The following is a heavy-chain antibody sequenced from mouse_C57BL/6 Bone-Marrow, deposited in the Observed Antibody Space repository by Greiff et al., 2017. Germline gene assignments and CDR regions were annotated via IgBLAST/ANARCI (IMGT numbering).Heavy chain of an antibody. CDR2: IDPENGDT. Sequence: EVQLQQSGAELVRPGASVKLSCTASGFNIKDDYMHWVKQRPEQGLEWIGWIDPENGDTEYASKFQGKATITADTSSNTAYLPLSSLTSEDTAVYYCTLYYYGSSSYFDVWGTGTTVTVSS. J-gene: IGHJ1*03. CDR3: TLYYYGSSSYFDV. CDR1: GFNIKDDY. V-gene: IGHV14-4*01. D-gene: IGHD1-1*01.